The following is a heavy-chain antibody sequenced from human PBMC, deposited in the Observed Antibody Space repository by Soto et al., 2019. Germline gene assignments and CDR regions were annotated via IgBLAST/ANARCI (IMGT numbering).Heavy chain of an antibody. J-gene: IGHJ4*02. CDR2: IIPILGIA. Sequence: SVKVSCKASGGTFSSYTISWVRQAPGQGLEWMGRIIPILGIANYEQKFQGRVTITADKSTSTAYMELSSLRSEDTAVYYCARHCSSTSCFNTVDYWGQGTLVKVCS. V-gene: IGHV1-69*02. CDR1: GGTFSSYT. D-gene: IGHD2-2*01. CDR3: ARHCSSTSCFNTVDY.